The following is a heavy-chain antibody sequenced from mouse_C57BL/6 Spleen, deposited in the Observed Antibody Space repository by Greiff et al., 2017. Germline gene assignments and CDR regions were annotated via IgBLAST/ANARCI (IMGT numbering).Heavy chain of an antibody. V-gene: IGHV1-55*01. CDR1: GYTFTSYW. D-gene: IGHD1-1*01. CDR3: ASYYYGSSYWFAY. J-gene: IGHJ3*01. CDR2: IYPGSGST. Sequence: VKLQESGAELVKPGASVKMSCKASGYTFTSYWITWVKQRPGQGLEWIGDIYPGSGSTNYNEKFKSKATLTVDTSSSTAYMQLSSLTSEDSAVYYCASYYYGSSYWFAYWGQGTLVTVSA.